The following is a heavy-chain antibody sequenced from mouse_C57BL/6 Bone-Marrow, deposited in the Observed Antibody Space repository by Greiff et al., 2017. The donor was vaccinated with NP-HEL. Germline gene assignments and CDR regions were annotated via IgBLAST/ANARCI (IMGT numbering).Heavy chain of an antibody. D-gene: IGHD1-1*01. Sequence: EVKLMESGGGLVQPGGSLKLSCAASGFTFSDYGMAWVRQAPRKGPEWVAFISNLAYSIYYADTVTGRFTISRENAKNTLYLEMSSLRSEDTAMYYCARRNITTVDWYFDVWGTGTTVTVSS. CDR3: ARRNITTVDWYFDV. J-gene: IGHJ1*03. CDR1: GFTFSDYG. V-gene: IGHV5-15*01. CDR2: ISNLAYSI.